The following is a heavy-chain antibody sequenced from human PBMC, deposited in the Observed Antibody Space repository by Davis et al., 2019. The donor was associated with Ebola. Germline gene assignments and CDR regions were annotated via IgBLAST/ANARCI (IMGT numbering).Heavy chain of an antibody. Sequence: ASVKVSCKASGYTFTSYYMHWVRQAPGQGLEWMGIINPSGGSTSYAQKFQGRVTMTRDTSTSTVYMELSSLRSEDTAVYYCTTTLGDTVTPYYYGMDVWGQGTTVTVSS. D-gene: IGHD4-11*01. CDR1: GYTFTSYY. J-gene: IGHJ6*02. CDR2: INPSGGST. CDR3: TTTLGDTVTPYYYGMDV. V-gene: IGHV1-46*01.